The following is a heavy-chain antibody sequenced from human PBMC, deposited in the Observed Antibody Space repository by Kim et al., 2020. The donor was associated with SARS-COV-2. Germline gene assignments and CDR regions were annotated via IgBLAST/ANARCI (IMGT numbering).Heavy chain of an antibody. V-gene: IGHV3-13*04. CDR3: ARESRGSETLAFDI. D-gene: IGHD3-10*01. CDR1: GFTFSSYE. Sequence: GGSLRLSCAASGFTFSSYEMHWVRQLTGEGLEWVSAIGTAGDTFYPGSVKGRFTISRENAKNSLYLQMNNLRAGDTAVYYCARESRGSETLAFDIWGQGTMVTVSS. CDR2: IGTAGDT. J-gene: IGHJ3*02.